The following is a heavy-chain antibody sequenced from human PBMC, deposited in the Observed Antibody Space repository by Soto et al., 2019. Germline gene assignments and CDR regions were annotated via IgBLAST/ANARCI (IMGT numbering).Heavy chain of an antibody. V-gene: IGHV2-5*01. D-gene: IGHD3-16*01. Sequence: QITLKESGPTLVKPTQTLSLTCTVSGFSLATVGEGVGWVRQPPGKALECLALIYWNDEKRFSPSLGSRLTRTENTSKQLVLLTMTYVTFVERASYYSLHRRRWMSYGHTRFDTWGQGTLVTVSS. CDR3: LHRRRWMSYGHTRFDT. J-gene: IGHJ4*01. CDR2: IYWNDEK. CDR1: GFSLATVGEG.